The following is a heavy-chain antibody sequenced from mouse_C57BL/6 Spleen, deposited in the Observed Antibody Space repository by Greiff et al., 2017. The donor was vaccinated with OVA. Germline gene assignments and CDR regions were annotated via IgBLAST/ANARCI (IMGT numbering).Heavy chain of an antibody. Sequence: QVQLQQSGAELARPGASVKLSCKASGYTFTSYGISWVKQRPGQGLEWIGEIYPRSGNTYYNEKFKGKATLAADKSSSTAYMELRSLTSEDSAVYFCARRYYYGSSYYFDYWGQGTTLTVSS. J-gene: IGHJ2*01. V-gene: IGHV1-81*01. CDR2: IYPRSGNT. CDR3: ARRYYYGSSYYFDY. CDR1: GYTFTSYG. D-gene: IGHD1-1*01.